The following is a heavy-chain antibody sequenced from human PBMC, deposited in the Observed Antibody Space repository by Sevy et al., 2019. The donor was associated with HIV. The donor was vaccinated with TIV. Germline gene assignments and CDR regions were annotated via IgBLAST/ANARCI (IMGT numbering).Heavy chain of an antibody. CDR3: AKLHSRMIPGNRALDY. CDR2: VSPTSLST. V-gene: IGHV3-23*01. CDR1: GFSFSNYV. J-gene: IGHJ4*01. Sequence: GGSLRLSCTASGFSFSNYVMAWVRQAPGKGLEWVSSVSPTSLSTYYAESVKGRFTISRDNSKNTLYLQMNSLRAEDTAIYYCAKLHSRMIPGNRALDYWGRGTLVTVSS. D-gene: IGHD3-16*01.